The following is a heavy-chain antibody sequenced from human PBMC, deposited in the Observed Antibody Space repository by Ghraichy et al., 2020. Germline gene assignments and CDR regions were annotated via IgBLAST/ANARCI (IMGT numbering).Heavy chain of an antibody. CDR2: INHSGST. V-gene: IGHV4-34*01. CDR3: ARARPPVGRRDAFDI. Sequence: SETLSLTCAVYGGSFSGYYWSWIRQPPGKGLEWIGEINHSGSTNYNPSLKSRVTISVDTSKNQFSLKLSSVTAADTAVYYCARARPPVGRRDAFDIWGQGTMVTVSS. D-gene: IGHD3-16*01. CDR1: GGSFSGYY. J-gene: IGHJ3*02.